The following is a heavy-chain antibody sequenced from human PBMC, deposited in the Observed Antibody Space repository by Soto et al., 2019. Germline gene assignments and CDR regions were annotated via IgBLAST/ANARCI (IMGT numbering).Heavy chain of an antibody. CDR1: GFTVSSNY. V-gene: IGHV3-53*01. J-gene: IGHJ6*02. CDR2: IYSGGST. D-gene: IGHD6-6*01. Sequence: PGWSLRLSCAASGFTVSSNYMSWVRQAPGKGLEWVSVIYSGGSTYYADSVKGRFTISRDNSKNTLYLQMNSLRAEDTAVYYCARESWVGSGAARGARTYYYYGMDVWGQGTTVTVSS. CDR3: ARESWVGSGAARGARTYYYYGMDV.